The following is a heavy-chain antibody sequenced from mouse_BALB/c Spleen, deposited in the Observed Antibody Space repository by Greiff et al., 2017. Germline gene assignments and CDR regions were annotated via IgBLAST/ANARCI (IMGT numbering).Heavy chain of an antibody. J-gene: IGHJ4*01. D-gene: IGHD2-3*01. CDR1: GFNIKDYY. CDR2: IDPENGDT. CDR3: NAYDDGYLNLLDY. Sequence: EVQLQQSGAELVRSGASVKLSCTASGFNIKDYYMYWVKQRPEQGLEWIGWIDPENGDTEYAPKFQGKATMTADTSSNTAYLQLSSLTSEDTAVYYCNAYDDGYLNLLDYWGQGTSVTVSS. V-gene: IGHV14-4*02.